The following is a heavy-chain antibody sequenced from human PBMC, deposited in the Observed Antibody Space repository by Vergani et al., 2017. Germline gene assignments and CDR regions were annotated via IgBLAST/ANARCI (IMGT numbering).Heavy chain of an antibody. J-gene: IGHJ4*02. Sequence: EVQLVESGGGLVKPGGSLRLSCAASGFTFSSYSMNWVRQAPGKGLEWVSSISSSSSYIYYADSVKGRFTISRDNAKNSLYLQMNSLRAEDTAVYYCARVKVGATSFDYWGQGTLVTVSS. CDR3: ARVKVGATSFDY. V-gene: IGHV3-21*01. CDR2: ISSSSSYI. D-gene: IGHD1-26*01. CDR1: GFTFSSYS.